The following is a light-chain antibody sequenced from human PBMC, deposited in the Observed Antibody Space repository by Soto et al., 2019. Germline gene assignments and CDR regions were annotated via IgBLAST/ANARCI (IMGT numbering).Light chain of an antibody. CDR2: QAS. Sequence: DIQMTQSPSTLPASVGHIVTITCRVSQSISTWLAWNQQKRGKAPKLLIYQASNFESGVPSRISGSGSGTNFTRTISTLQPDDCATYYCQQYNSYSSFGQGTKVDIK. CDR3: QQYNSYSS. V-gene: IGKV1-5*03. J-gene: IGKJ1*01. CDR1: QSISTW.